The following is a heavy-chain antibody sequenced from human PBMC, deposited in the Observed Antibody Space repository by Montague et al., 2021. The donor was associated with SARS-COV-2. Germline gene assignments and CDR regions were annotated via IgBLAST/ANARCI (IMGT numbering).Heavy chain of an antibody. CDR1: GDSVAREGAA. J-gene: IGHJ4*02. D-gene: IGHD1-26*01. CDR3: ARTSASSDY. Sequence: CAISGDSVAREGAAWRSIRQSPSRGLERLVGTYHRPKWYNDYAVSVKSRITINPDTSKNQISLQLNSVTPEDTAVYYCARTSASSDYWGQGTLVTVSS. V-gene: IGHV6-1*01. CDR2: TYHRPKWYN.